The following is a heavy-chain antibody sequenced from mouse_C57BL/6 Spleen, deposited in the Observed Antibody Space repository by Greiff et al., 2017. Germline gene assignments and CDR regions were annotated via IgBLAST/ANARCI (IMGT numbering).Heavy chain of an antibody. CDR1: GFTFSSYA. CDR2: ISDGGSYT. CDR3: ARMITYFDV. V-gene: IGHV5-4*03. D-gene: IGHD2-4*01. J-gene: IGHJ2*01. Sequence: DVKLVESGGGLVKPGGSLKLSCAASGFTFSSYAMSWVRQTPEKRLEWVATISDGGSYTYYPDNVKGRFTISRDNAKNNLYLQMSHLKSEDTAMYYCARMITYFDVGGPGTTLTVSS.